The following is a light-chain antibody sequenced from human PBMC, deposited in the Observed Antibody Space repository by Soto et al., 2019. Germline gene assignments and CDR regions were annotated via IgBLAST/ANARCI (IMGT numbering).Light chain of an antibody. Sequence: EIVLTQSPGTLSLSPGERATLSCRASQSVSSSYLAWYQQKPGQAPRPLIYGASSRAIGIPDRFSGSGSGTDFTLIISRVQPEDFAVYYCQQYGSSPWTFGQGTKVEIK. J-gene: IGKJ1*01. CDR3: QQYGSSPWT. CDR1: QSVSSSY. V-gene: IGKV3-20*01. CDR2: GAS.